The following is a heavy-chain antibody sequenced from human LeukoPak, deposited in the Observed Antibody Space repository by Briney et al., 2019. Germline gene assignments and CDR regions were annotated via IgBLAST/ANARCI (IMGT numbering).Heavy chain of an antibody. CDR1: GFTFGDVP. D-gene: IGHD1-26*01. J-gene: IGHJ4*02. CDR3: TRGSGRYEY. V-gene: IGHV3-49*04. CDR2: IRAKAYGGTA. Sequence: GGSLRLSCTTSGFTFGDVPMTWVRQAPGKGLEWVGYIRAKAYGGTAEYTASVKGRFIISRDDSKRIAYLQMSSLKPEDTAVYYCTRGSGRYEYWGQGTPVTVSS.